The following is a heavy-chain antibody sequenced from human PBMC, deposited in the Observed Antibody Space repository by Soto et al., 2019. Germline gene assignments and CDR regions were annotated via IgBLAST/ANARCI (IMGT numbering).Heavy chain of an antibody. CDR1: GGSISSSSYY. CDR3: ARQPSTGSGSWYNYYYMDV. J-gene: IGHJ6*03. V-gene: IGHV4-39*01. D-gene: IGHD3-10*01. Sequence: PSETLSLTCTVSGGSISSSSYYWGWIRQPPGKGLEWIGSIYYSGSTYYIPSLKSRVTISVDTSKNQFSLKLSSVTAADTAVYYCARQPSTGSGSWYNYYYMDVWGKGTTVTVSS. CDR2: IYYSGST.